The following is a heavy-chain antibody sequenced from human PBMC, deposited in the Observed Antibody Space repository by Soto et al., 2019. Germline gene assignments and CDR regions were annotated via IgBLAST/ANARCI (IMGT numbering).Heavy chain of an antibody. J-gene: IGHJ4*02. D-gene: IGHD6-19*01. V-gene: IGHV3-23*01. Sequence: PGGSLRLSCAASGFTFSSYAMSWVRRAPGKGLEWVSVISSGGGNTYYADSVKGRFTISRDNSKNTLYLQMGSLRAEDMAVYYCARQWLDSYYLGYWGQGTLVTVSS. CDR2: ISSGGGNT. CDR1: GFTFSSYA. CDR3: ARQWLDSYYLGY.